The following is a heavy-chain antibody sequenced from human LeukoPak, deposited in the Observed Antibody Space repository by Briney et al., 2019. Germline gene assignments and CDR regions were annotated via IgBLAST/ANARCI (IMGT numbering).Heavy chain of an antibody. CDR1: GGSISSSSYY. CDR3: ARAANSWSFDC. V-gene: IGHV4-39*01. J-gene: IGHJ4*02. D-gene: IGHD6-13*01. Sequence: PSETLSLTCTVSGGSISSSSYYWGWIRQPPGKGLEWIGSIYYSGSTYYNPSLKSRVTISVDTSKNQFSLKLSSVTAADTAVYYCARAANSWSFDCWGQGTLVTVSS. CDR2: IYYSGST.